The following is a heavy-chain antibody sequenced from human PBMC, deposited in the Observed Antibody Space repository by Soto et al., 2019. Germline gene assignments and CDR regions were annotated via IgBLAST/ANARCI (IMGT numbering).Heavy chain of an antibody. CDR2: IYPGDSDT. D-gene: IGHD3-22*01. CDR3: ARAYFYATNGYYHDDPVHI. J-gene: IGHJ3*02. Sequence: EVQLVQSGAEMKKPGESLKISCHGSGYSFSNYWIGWVRQRPGKGLEWMGIIYPGDSDTRYSPSFQCQVTISVDTSIATACQQWSSLKASDTAMYFCARAYFYATNGYYHDDPVHIWGQGTMVTVSS. CDR1: GYSFSNYW. V-gene: IGHV5-51*06.